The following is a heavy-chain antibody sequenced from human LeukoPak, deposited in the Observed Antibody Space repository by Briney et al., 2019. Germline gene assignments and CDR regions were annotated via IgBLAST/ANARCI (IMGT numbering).Heavy chain of an antibody. Sequence: PGGSLRLSCAASGFTFSDHYMDRVRQAPGKGLEWVGRTRNKANSYTTEYAASVKGRFTISRDDSKNSLYLQMNSLKTEDTAVYYCARIHPYDSSGFHYWGQGTLVTVSS. J-gene: IGHJ4*02. V-gene: IGHV3-72*01. CDR2: TRNKANSYTT. CDR3: ARIHPYDSSGFHY. D-gene: IGHD3-22*01. CDR1: GFTFSDHY.